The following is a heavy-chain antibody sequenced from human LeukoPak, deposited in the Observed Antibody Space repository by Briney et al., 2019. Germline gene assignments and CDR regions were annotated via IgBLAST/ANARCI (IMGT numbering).Heavy chain of an antibody. CDR3: ARGNIVSTITEVDY. J-gene: IGHJ4*02. CDR1: GFTFSSYA. D-gene: IGHD5/OR15-5a*01. CDR2: MSYDGSNK. V-gene: IGHV3-30*04. Sequence: GGSLRLSCAASGFTFSSYAMHWVRQAPGKGLEWWAVMSYDGSNKYYADSVKGRFTISRDNSKNTLYLQMNSLRSEDTAVYYCARGNIVSTITEVDYWGQGTLVTVSS.